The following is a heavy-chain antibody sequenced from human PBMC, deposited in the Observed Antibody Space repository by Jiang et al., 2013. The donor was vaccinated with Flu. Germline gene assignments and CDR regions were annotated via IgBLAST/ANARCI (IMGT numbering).Heavy chain of an antibody. Sequence: IGWVRQMPGKGLEWMGIIYPGDSDTRYSPSFQGQVTISADKSISTAYLQWSSLKASDTAMYYCARQQGSSWPFDYWGQGTLVTVSS. D-gene: IGHD6-13*01. J-gene: IGHJ4*02. V-gene: IGHV5-51*01. CDR3: ARQQGSSWPFDY. CDR2: IYPGDSDT.